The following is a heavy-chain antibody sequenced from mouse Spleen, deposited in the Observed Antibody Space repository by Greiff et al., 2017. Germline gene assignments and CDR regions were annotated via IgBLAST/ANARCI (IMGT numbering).Heavy chain of an antibody. J-gene: IGHJ2*01. CDR1: GFTFSDYG. CDR2: ISSGSSTI. CDR3: ARPGWGYFDY. D-gene: IGHD3-3*01. V-gene: IGHV5-17*01. Sequence: EVKLVESGGGLVKPGGSLKLSCAASGFTFSDYGMHWVRQAPEKGLEWVAYISSGSSTIYYADTVKGRFTISRDNAKSTLFLQMTSLRSEDTAMYYCARPGWGYFDYWGQGTTLTVSS.